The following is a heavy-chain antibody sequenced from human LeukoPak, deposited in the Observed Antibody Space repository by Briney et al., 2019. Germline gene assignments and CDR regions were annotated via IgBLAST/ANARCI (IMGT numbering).Heavy chain of an antibody. CDR1: GFTFSSYW. CDR2: INSDGSST. J-gene: IGHJ4*02. Sequence: GGSLRLSCAASGFTFSSYWMHWVRHAPGKGLVWVSRINSDGSSTSYADSVKGRFTISRDNAKNTLYLQMNSLRAEDTAVYYCARDHKYCGGDCYDYWGQGTLVTVSS. V-gene: IGHV3-74*01. CDR3: ARDHKYCGGDCYDY. D-gene: IGHD2-21*01.